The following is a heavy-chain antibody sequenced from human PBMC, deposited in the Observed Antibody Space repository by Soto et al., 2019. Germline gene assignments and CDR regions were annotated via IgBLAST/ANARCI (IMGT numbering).Heavy chain of an antibody. CDR2: INHSGST. Sequence: SETLSLTCAVYGGSFSGYYWSWIRQPPGKGLEWIGEINHSGSTNYNPSLKSRVTISVDTSKNQFSLKLSSVTAADTAVYYCARRGVVVVVAATIGSNWFDPWGQGTLVTVSS. CDR1: GGSFSGYY. J-gene: IGHJ5*02. D-gene: IGHD2-15*01. V-gene: IGHV4-34*01. CDR3: ARRGVVVVVAATIGSNWFDP.